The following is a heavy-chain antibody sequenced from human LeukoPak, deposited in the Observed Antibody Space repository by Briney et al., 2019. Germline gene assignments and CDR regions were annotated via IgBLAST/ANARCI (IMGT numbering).Heavy chain of an antibody. CDR3: ARALIGYLRLDP. D-gene: IGHD2-2*03. J-gene: IGHJ5*02. CDR2: IKQDGSEK. V-gene: IGHV3-7*01. Sequence: PGGSLRLSCAASGFTFSSYWMSWVRQAPGKGLEWVANIKQDGSEKYYVDSVKGRFTISRDNSKNTLYLQMNSLRAEDTAVYYCARALIGYLRLDPWGQGTLVTVSS. CDR1: GFTFSSYW.